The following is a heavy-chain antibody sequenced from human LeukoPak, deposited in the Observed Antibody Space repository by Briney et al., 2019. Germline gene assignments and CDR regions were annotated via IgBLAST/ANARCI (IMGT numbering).Heavy chain of an antibody. CDR3: ARESGGGGAFDI. CDR2: ISNHGGST. D-gene: IGHD3-16*01. Sequence: SAISNHGGSTYYANSVKGRFTISRDNSKNTLELQMGSLRAEGMAVYYCARESGGGGAFDIWGQGTMVTVSS. J-gene: IGHJ3*02. V-gene: IGHV3-64*01.